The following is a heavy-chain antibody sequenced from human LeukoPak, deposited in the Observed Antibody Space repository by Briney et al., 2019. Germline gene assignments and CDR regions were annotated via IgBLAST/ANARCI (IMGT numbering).Heavy chain of an antibody. Sequence: GGSLRLSCAASGFTFSSYNMDWVRQAPGQGLEWVSYISSSSSTIYYEDSVKGRFTISRDNAKNSLYLQMNSLRAEDTAVYYCARGGTTTVTTAVDYWGQGTLVTVSS. J-gene: IGHJ4*02. CDR3: ARGGTTTVTTAVDY. D-gene: IGHD4-17*01. CDR1: GFTFSSYN. CDR2: ISSSSSTI. V-gene: IGHV3-48*01.